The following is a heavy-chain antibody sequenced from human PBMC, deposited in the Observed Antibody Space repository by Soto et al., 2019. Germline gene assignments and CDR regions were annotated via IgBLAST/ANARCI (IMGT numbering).Heavy chain of an antibody. CDR3: ARSTIRYYYGMDV. V-gene: IGHV3-30-3*01. CDR2: ISYDGSNK. J-gene: IGHJ6*02. D-gene: IGHD2-2*01. CDR1: GFTFSSYA. Sequence: PGGSLRLSCAASGFTFSSYAMHWVRQAPGKGLEWVAVISYDGSNKYYADSVEGRFTISRDNSKNTLYLQMNSLRAEDTAVYYCARSTIRYYYGMDVWGQGTTVTVSS.